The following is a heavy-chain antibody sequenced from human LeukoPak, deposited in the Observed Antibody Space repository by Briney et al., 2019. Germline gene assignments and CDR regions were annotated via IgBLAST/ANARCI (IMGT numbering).Heavy chain of an antibody. J-gene: IGHJ4*02. Sequence: GASVKVSCKSSGYAFTTYYMHWVRQAPGQGLEWMGIINPSGGSPTYAQKFQGRVTMTRDTSTNTIYMKLSSLKSEDTAVYYCARDSGSHSFDYWGQGTLVTVSS. D-gene: IGHD1-26*01. V-gene: IGHV1-46*01. CDR3: ARDSGSHSFDY. CDR2: INPSGGSP. CDR1: GYAFTTYY.